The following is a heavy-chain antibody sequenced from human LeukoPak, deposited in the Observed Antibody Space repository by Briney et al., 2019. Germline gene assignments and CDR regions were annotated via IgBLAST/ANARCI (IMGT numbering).Heavy chain of an antibody. D-gene: IGHD3-22*01. CDR1: GGSFSGYY. CDR2: INHSGST. CDR3: ATGSDLYYYDSSGQYDY. Sequence: AETLSLTCAVYGGSFSGYYWSWIRQPPGKGLEWIGEINHSGSTSYNPSLKSRVTISVDTSKNQFSLKLSSVTAADTAVYYCATGSDLYYYDSSGQYDYWGQGTLVTVSS. V-gene: IGHV4-34*01. J-gene: IGHJ4*02.